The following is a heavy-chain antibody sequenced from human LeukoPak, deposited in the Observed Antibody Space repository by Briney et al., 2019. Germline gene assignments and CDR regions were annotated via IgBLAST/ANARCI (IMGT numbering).Heavy chain of an antibody. Sequence: GGSLRLSCAASGFTFSSYWMSWVRQAPGKGLEWVANIKQDGSEKYYVDSVKGRFTISRDNAKNSLYLQMNSLRAEDTAVYYCARVYDSSGYYLPFFDYWGQGTLVTVSS. CDR2: IKQDGSEK. CDR3: ARVYDSSGYYLPFFDY. J-gene: IGHJ4*02. V-gene: IGHV3-7*01. D-gene: IGHD3-22*01. CDR1: GFTFSSYW.